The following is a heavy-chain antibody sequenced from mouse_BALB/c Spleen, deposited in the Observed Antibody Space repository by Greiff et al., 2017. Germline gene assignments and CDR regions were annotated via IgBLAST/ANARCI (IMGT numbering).Heavy chain of an antibody. CDR1: GFSLTSYG. Sequence: VQLKESGPGLVAPSQSLSITCTASGFSLTSYGVHWVRQPPGKGLEWLGVIWAGGSTNYNSALMSRLSISKDNSKGQVFLKMNSLQTGDTAMYYCARAKYYYSSSRWYFDVWGAGTTVTVSS. V-gene: IGHV2-9*02. CDR3: ARAKYYYSSSRWYFDV. CDR2: IWAGGST. D-gene: IGHD1-1*01. J-gene: IGHJ1*01.